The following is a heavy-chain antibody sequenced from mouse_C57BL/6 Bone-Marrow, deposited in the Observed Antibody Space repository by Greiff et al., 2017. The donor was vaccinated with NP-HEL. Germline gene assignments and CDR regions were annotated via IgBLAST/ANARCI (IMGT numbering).Heavy chain of an antibody. V-gene: IGHV1-82*01. CDR1: GYAFSSSW. J-gene: IGHJ4*01. D-gene: IGHD1-1*01. CDR2: IYPGDGDT. CDR3: AITTVVHYYAMDY. Sequence: VKLMESGPELVKPGASVKISCKASGYAFSSSWMNWVKQRPGKGLEWIGRIYPGDGDTNYNGKFKGKATLTADKSSSTAYMQLSSLTSEDSAVYFCAITTVVHYYAMDYWGQGTSVTVSS.